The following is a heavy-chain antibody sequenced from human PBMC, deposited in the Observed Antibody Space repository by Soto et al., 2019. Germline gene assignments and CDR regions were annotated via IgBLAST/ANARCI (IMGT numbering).Heavy chain of an antibody. Sequence: ASVKVSCKASGYTFTSYDINWVRQATGQGLEWMGWMNPNSGNTGYAQKFQGRVTMTRNTSISTAYMELSSLRSEDTAVYYCARPHYCSGGSCCGLYDYWGQGTLVTV. D-gene: IGHD2-15*01. CDR2: MNPNSGNT. CDR3: ARPHYCSGGSCCGLYDY. V-gene: IGHV1-8*01. J-gene: IGHJ4*02. CDR1: GYTFTSYD.